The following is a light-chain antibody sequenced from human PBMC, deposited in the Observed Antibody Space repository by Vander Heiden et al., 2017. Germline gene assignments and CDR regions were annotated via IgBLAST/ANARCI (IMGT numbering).Light chain of an antibody. CDR3: QQYDRSSWT. CDR1: QSVTSNY. J-gene: IGKJ1*01. CDR2: GAS. Sequence: IVLTQSPGTLSLSPGERATLSCRASQSVTSNYLAWYQQKPGQAPRLLIYGASTRATGIPDRFSGSGSGTDFTLTISRLEPEDFAVYYCQQYDRSSWTFGQGTKVEIK. V-gene: IGKV3-20*01.